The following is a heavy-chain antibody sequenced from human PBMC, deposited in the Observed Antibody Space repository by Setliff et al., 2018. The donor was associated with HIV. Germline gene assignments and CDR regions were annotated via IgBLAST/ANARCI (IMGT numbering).Heavy chain of an antibody. CDR2: IYTSGST. Sequence: SETLSLTCTVSGGSISSGSYYWSWIRQPAGKGLEWIGRIYTSGSTSYNPSLKSRVTMSVDTSKNQFSLRLTSVTAADTAVYFCARLRITMIMMLNYFDYWGQGTLVTVSS. D-gene: IGHD3-22*01. V-gene: IGHV4-61*02. J-gene: IGHJ4*02. CDR1: GGSISSGSYY. CDR3: ARLRITMIMMLNYFDY.